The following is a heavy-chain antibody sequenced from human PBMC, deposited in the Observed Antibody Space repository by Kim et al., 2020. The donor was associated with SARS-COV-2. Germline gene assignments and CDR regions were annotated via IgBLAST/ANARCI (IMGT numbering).Heavy chain of an antibody. J-gene: IGHJ6*02. CDR2: ISGSGGST. CDR3: AQPLTDYYAARDG. V-gene: IGHV3-23*01. D-gene: IGHD7-27*01. CDR1: GLPFRRYA. Sequence: GGSLRLSCAASGLPFRRYAMTWVRQAPGKGLEWVSAISGSGGSTYYADSVKGRFTISRDNSKTTLYLQMNSLRAADTAVYYCAQPLTDYYAARDGWGQGTTVTVSS.